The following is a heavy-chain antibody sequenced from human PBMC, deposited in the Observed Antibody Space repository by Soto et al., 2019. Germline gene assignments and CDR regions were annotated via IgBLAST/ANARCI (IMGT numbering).Heavy chain of an antibody. Sequence: GGSLRLSCAASGSTFSSSEMHWVRQAPGKGLEWVSYISKSSSVIYYADSVKGRFTISRDNAKNLLYLQMNSLRAEDTAVYYCARSRPYCSSTTCYGYYYGMDVWGQGTTVTVSS. CDR1: GSTFSSSE. CDR3: ARSRPYCSSTTCYGYYYGMDV. J-gene: IGHJ6*02. V-gene: IGHV3-48*03. D-gene: IGHD2-2*01. CDR2: ISKSSSVI.